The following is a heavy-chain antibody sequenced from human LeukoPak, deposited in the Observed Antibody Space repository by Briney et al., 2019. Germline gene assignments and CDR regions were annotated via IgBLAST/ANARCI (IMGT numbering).Heavy chain of an antibody. J-gene: IGHJ6*03. Sequence: ASVKVSCKASGYTFTSYYMHWVRQAPGQGLQWMGIINPNGGSTSYAQKFQGRVTMTRDMSTSTVYMELSSLRSEDTAVYYCARDGYSSSWYSFPSYYYMDVWGKGTTVTVSS. V-gene: IGHV1-46*01. CDR2: INPNGGST. D-gene: IGHD6-13*01. CDR1: GYTFTSYY. CDR3: ARDGYSSSWYSFPSYYYMDV.